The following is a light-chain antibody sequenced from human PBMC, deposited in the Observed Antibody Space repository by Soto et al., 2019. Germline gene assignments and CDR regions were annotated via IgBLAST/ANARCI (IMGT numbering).Light chain of an antibody. V-gene: IGLV2-14*01. CDR1: SSDIGGYNY. CDR3: SSYTSSSAWV. J-gene: IGLJ3*02. Sequence: QSALTQPASVSGSPGQSITISCTGTSSDIGGYNYVSWYQQRPGKAPKPMIYEVTNRPSGISNRFSGSKSGNTASLTISGLQAEDEADYYRSSYTSSSAWVFGGGTKLTVL. CDR2: EVT.